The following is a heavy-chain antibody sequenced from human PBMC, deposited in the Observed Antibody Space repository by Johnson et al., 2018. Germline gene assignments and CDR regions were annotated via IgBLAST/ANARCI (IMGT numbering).Heavy chain of an antibody. CDR1: GFTFINAW. J-gene: IGHJ3*01. V-gene: IGHV3-15*07. Sequence: EVQLVESGGGSVRPGGSLRLSCAASGFTFINAWMNWVRQAPGKGLEWVGRIKSRREGGPLDYAAPVKGRFTISRDDSKNMLFLQMTSLRTEDPALYYCTTAHVAINPRVAFDLWGQGTMVTVSS. CDR2: IKSRREGGPL. D-gene: IGHD2-21*01. CDR3: TTAHVAINPRVAFDL.